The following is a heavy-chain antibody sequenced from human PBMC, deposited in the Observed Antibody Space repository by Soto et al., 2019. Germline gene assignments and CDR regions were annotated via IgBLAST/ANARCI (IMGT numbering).Heavy chain of an antibody. D-gene: IGHD2-2*02. J-gene: IGHJ6*02. Sequence: EVQLLESGGGLVQPGGSLRLSCAASGFTFSSYAMSWVRQAPGKGLEWVSAISGSGGSTYYADSVKGRFTISRDKSKNTLNLQTNSLGGEDTAVYYCAKPLTTYCSSTSCDTNQYLYYYYGMDVWGQGTTVVVSS. CDR2: ISGSGGST. CDR1: GFTFSSYA. V-gene: IGHV3-23*01. CDR3: AKPLTTYCSSTSCDTNQYLYYYYGMDV.